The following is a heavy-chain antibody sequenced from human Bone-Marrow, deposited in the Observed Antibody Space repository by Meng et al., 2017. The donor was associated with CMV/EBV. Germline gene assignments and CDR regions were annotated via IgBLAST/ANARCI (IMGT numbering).Heavy chain of an antibody. J-gene: IGHJ4*02. D-gene: IGHD1-26*01. CDR1: GVDFSAHG. Sequence: GESLKISCAASGVDFSAHGMHWVRQAPGKGLEWVSYIHHDDTYIDYEDSVKGRFTISRDNSKKTLFLQRNSLRTDDPAIYYCAKDGVHTTDYWGQGVVVTVSS. V-gene: IGHV3-30*02. CDR2: IHHDDTYI. CDR3: AKDGVHTTDY.